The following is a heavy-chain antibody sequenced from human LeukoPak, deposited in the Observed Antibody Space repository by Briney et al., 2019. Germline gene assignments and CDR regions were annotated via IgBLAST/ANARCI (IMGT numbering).Heavy chain of an antibody. CDR2: ISGSGGST. CDR3: ARDSYGDANFDS. V-gene: IGHV3-23*01. CDR1: GFTFSSYA. D-gene: IGHD4-17*01. Sequence: GGSLRLSCAASGFTFSSYAMSWVRQAPGKGLEWVSAISGSGGSTYYADSVKGRFTISRDNSRNTPYLQMNSLRAEDTAVYYCARDSYGDANFDSWGQGTLVTVSS. J-gene: IGHJ4*02.